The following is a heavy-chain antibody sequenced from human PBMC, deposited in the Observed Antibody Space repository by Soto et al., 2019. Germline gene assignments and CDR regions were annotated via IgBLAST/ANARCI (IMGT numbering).Heavy chain of an antibody. D-gene: IGHD1-1*01. CDR2: IDWDDDK. J-gene: IGHJ6*02. Sequence: SGPTLVNPTQTLTLTCTFSVFSLSTMGMNMSWIRQPPGKALEWLALIDWDDDKYYSTSLKARLNISKDTSKNQVVLTMTNMDPVDTATYYCARINVCGQYDPYGMDVCGQGTTVTVSS. CDR1: VFSLSTMGMN. V-gene: IGHV2-70*01. CDR3: ARINVCGQYDPYGMDV.